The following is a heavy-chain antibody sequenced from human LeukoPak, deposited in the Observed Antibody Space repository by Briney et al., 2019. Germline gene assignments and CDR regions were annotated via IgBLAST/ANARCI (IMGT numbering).Heavy chain of an antibody. CDR1: GFTFSIYA. Sequence: GGSLRLSCAASGFTFSIYAMSWVREARGKGLEWVSAISGSGGSTYYADSVKGRFTISRDNSKNTLYLQMNSLRAEETAVYYCARVPSGGYFDSWGPGNLVTVSS. J-gene: IGHJ4*02. CDR3: ARVPSGGYFDS. CDR2: ISGSGGST. V-gene: IGHV3-23*01.